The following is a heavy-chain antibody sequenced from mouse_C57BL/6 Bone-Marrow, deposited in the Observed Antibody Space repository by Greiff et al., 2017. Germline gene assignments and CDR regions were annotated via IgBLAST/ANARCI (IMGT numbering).Heavy chain of an antibody. CDR1: GYSFTGYY. D-gene: IGHD2-4*01. CDR2: INPSTGGT. V-gene: IGHV1-42*01. Sequence: EVQLQQSGPELVKPGASVKISCKASGYSFTGYYMNWVKQSPEKSLEWIGEINPSTGGTTYNQKLKAKATLTVDKSSSTAYMQLKSLTSEDSAVYYCASGISYDYLPWFAYWGQGTLVTVSA. J-gene: IGHJ3*01. CDR3: ASGISYDYLPWFAY.